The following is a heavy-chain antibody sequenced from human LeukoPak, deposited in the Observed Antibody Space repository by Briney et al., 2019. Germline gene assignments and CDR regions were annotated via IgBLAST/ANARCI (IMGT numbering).Heavy chain of an antibody. CDR2: IYSGGST. V-gene: IGHV3-53*01. Sequence: GGSLRLSCAASGFTVSSNYMSWVRQAPGKGLEWVSVIYSGGSTYYADSVKGRFTISRDNSKNTLYLQMNSLRAEDTAVYYCARDRVADSSGGYYYHGMDVWGQGTTVTVSS. CDR3: ARDRVADSSGGYYYHGMDV. CDR1: GFTVSSNY. J-gene: IGHJ6*02. D-gene: IGHD6-19*01.